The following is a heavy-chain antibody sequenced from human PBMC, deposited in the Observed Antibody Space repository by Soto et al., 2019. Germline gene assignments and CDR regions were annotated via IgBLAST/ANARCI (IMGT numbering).Heavy chain of an antibody. CDR1: GYTFTNYG. D-gene: IGHD2-8*01. CDR2: VSAYTRYT. V-gene: IGHV1-18*01. J-gene: IGHJ4*02. CDR3: ARENLYEPVLY. Sequence: QVQLVQSGVEVKKPGASVKASCQASGYTFTNYGITWLRQAPGQGVELMAWVSAYTRYTNYAQRCHDRVTITTDTPTRTAYMEWRTLNSNVTAIYFFARENLYEPVLYWGPGTGVTASS.